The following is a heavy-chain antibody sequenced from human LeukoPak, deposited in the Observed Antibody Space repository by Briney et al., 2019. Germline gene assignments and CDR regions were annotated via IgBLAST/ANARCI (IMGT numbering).Heavy chain of an antibody. Sequence: GGSLRLSCAASGFTFSSYGMHWVRQAPGKGLEWVAVISYDGSNKYYADSVKGRFTISRDNSKNTLYLQMNSLRAEDTAVYYCAKGDFYYDSSGSDYWGQGTLVTVSS. V-gene: IGHV3-30*18. J-gene: IGHJ4*02. CDR2: ISYDGSNK. D-gene: IGHD3-22*01. CDR1: GFTFSSYG. CDR3: AKGDFYYDSSGSDY.